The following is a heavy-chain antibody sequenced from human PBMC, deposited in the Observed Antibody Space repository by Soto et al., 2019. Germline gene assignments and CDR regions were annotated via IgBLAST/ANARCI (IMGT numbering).Heavy chain of an antibody. D-gene: IGHD3-10*02. J-gene: IGHJ4*02. V-gene: IGHV4-39*01. CDR3: ARDVRGEFEY. CDR1: VVSISSSNYY. Sequence: SETLSLTCTFSVVSISSSNYYWGWVRQPPWKGLEWIGSIYYSGSTYYNPSLKSRVTISVDTSKNQFSLKLSSVTAADTAVYYCARDVRGEFEYWGQGTRVSVSS. CDR2: IYYSGST.